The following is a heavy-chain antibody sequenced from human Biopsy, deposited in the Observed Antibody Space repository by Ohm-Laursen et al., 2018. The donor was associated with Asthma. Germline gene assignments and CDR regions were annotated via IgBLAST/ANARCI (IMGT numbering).Heavy chain of an antibody. Sequence: SLRLSCAASGFTFSSYGMHWVRQAPGKGLEWVALIWYDGNQKVYADSVKGRFTISRDNSMNTLYLHMNSLRVEDTAVYYCARGLDYSGRSGFDYWGQGTLVTVSS. CDR2: IWYDGNQK. CDR3: ARGLDYSGRSGFDY. D-gene: IGHD3-10*01. V-gene: IGHV3-33*01. J-gene: IGHJ4*02. CDR1: GFTFSSYG.